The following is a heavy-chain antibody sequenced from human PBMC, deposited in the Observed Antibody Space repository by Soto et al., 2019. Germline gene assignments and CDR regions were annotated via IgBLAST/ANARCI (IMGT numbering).Heavy chain of an antibody. CDR2: IHPSGDTT. J-gene: IGHJ4*02. CDR3: AKDLWGSWTVDY. Sequence: QVQLVQSGAEVKEPGASVKVSCKASGFTFQNYHMHWVRQAPGQGLEWMGIIHPSGDTTTYAQNFQGRLAMARDTSTSTAYMELGRLTSEDTAVYYCAKDLWGSWTVDYWGQGTLITVSS. V-gene: IGHV1-46*02. CDR1: GFTFQNYH. D-gene: IGHD3-16*01.